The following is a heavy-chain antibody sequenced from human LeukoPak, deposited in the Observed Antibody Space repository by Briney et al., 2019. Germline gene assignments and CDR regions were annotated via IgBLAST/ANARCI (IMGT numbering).Heavy chain of an antibody. CDR1: GFIASISY. J-gene: IGHJ4*02. D-gene: IGHD6-19*01. Sequence: PGGSLRLSCAASGFIASISYMSWVRQAPGKGLKWVSVLHTGGRTFYADSVMGRFTISTDNSKNTLFLQMNSLRAEDTAVYYCARDPSGNLYFDYWGQGALVTVSS. CDR3: ARDPSGNLYFDY. V-gene: IGHV3-53*01. CDR2: LHTGGRT.